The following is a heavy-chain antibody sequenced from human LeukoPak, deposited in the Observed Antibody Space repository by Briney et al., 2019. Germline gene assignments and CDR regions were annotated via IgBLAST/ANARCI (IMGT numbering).Heavy chain of an antibody. CDR3: ARRGDYGDFFDY. CDR1: GFTFSSYG. V-gene: IGHV3-33*08. Sequence: PGGSLRLSCAASGFTFSSYGMHWVRQAPGKGLEWVAVIWYDGSNKYYADSVKGRFTISRDNSKNTLYLQMNSLRAEDTAVYHCARRGDYGDFFDYWGQGTLVTVSS. J-gene: IGHJ4*02. D-gene: IGHD4-17*01. CDR2: IWYDGSNK.